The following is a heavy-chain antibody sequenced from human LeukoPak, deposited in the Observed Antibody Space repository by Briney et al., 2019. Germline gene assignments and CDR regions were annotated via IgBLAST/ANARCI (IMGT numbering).Heavy chain of an antibody. V-gene: IGHV1-2*02. CDR2: SNPYSGGT. Sequence: GASVKVSCKASRYTFTRYYMHGVRQAPGQGLEWMGWSNPYSGGTNYAQKFQGRVTMTRDTSISTAYMELSRLRSDDTAVYYCARVRYCSSTSCYRFDAFDIWGQGTMVTVSS. J-gene: IGHJ3*02. CDR1: RYTFTRYY. CDR3: ARVRYCSSTSCYRFDAFDI. D-gene: IGHD2-2*02.